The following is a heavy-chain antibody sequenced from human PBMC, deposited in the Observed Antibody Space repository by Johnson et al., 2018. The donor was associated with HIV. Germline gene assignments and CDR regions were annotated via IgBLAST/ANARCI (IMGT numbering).Heavy chain of an antibody. V-gene: IGHV3-7*04. Sequence: VQLVESGGGLVQPGGSLRLSCAASGFTFSSYWMSWVRQAPGKGLEWVANIKQDGSEKYYVDSVKGRFTISRDNAKNSLYLQMHSLRAEGTAIYYCAKDWLGAARPNTFGIWGQETMVTVSS. CDR1: GFTFSSYW. CDR3: AKDWLGAARPNTFGI. J-gene: IGHJ3*02. D-gene: IGHD2-15*01. CDR2: IKQDGSEK.